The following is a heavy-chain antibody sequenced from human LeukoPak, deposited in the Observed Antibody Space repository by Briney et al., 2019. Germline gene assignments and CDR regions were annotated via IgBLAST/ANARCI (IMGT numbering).Heavy chain of an antibody. CDR2: INPNSGGT. CDR1: GYTFTGYY. D-gene: IGHD5-18*01. V-gene: IGHV1-2*02. J-gene: IGHJ6*02. CDR3: ARWGTAMYYYYGMDV. Sequence: ASVKVSCKASGYTFTGYYMHWVRQAPGQGLVWMGWINPNSGGTNYAQKFQGRVTMTRDTSISTAYMELSRLRSDDTAVYYCARWGTAMYYYYGMDVWGQGTTVTVSS.